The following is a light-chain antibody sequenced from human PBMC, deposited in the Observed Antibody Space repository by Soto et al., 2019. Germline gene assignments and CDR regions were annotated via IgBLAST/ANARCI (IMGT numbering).Light chain of an antibody. CDR1: QSVSSSY. CDR2: GAS. V-gene: IGKV3-20*01. J-gene: IGKJ5*01. CDR3: QQYNNWPPIP. Sequence: IVLTQSPGTLSLSPGERATLSCRASQSVSSSYLAWYQKTPGQAPRLLIYGASSRDTGIPDRFSGSGSGTDFTLTISRLEPEDLATYYCQQYNNWPPIPFGQGTRLEIK.